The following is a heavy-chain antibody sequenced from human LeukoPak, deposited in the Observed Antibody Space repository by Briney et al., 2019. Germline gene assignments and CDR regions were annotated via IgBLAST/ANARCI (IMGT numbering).Heavy chain of an antibody. Sequence: PGGSLRLSCAASGFTISSNYMSWVRQAPGKGLEWVSVIYSGGSTYYADSVKGRFTISRDNSKNTLYLQMNSLRAEDTAVYYCAREYCSSTSCYGGAFDIWGQGTMVTVSS. CDR1: GFTISSNY. CDR3: AREYCSSTSCYGGAFDI. CDR2: IYSGGST. D-gene: IGHD2-2*01. V-gene: IGHV3-66*01. J-gene: IGHJ3*02.